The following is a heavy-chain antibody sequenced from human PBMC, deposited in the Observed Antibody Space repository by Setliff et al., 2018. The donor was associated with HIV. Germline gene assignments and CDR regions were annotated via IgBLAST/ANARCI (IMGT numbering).Heavy chain of an antibody. J-gene: IGHJ4*02. D-gene: IGHD3-10*01. Sequence: ASVKVSCKASGYTFTSYGISWVRQAPGQGLEWMGWISAYNGNTNYAQKLRGRVTMTTDTSTSTAYMELRSLRSDDTAVYYCARGLLWFGEEPVYYFDYWGQGTLVTVSS. CDR2: ISAYNGNT. CDR1: GYTFTSYG. CDR3: ARGLLWFGEEPVYYFDY. V-gene: IGHV1-18*01.